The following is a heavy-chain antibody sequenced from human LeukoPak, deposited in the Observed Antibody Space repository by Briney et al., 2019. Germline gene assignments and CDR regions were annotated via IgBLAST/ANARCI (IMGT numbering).Heavy chain of an antibody. D-gene: IGHD6-19*01. CDR1: GGSVNTRTNY. V-gene: IGHV4-39*07. CDR3: ARGVVVLNTKLGGWEY. J-gene: IGHJ4*02. Sequence: VKPSETLSLTCAVSGGSVNTRTNYWGWIRQPPGKTLEWIGTIYYTGNTYYNPSLKSRLTFSIDTSRNQFSLRLTSVTAADTALYYCARGVVVLNTKLGGWEYWGPRTLVTVSS. CDR2: IYYTGNT.